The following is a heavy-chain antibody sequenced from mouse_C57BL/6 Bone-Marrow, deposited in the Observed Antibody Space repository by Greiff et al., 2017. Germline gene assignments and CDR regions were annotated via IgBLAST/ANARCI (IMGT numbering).Heavy chain of an antibody. Sequence: EVQRVESGGGLVQPGGSLKLSCAASGFTLSDYYMSCVRQTPEKRLEWVAYISNGGGCTYYPATVNGRFTISRDYAKNALYLQMSHLKSEDTAMYYCARHGYGYGFDYWGQGTTLTVSA. CDR2: ISNGGGCT. J-gene: IGHJ2*01. CDR1: GFTLSDYY. D-gene: IGHD2-2*01. CDR3: ARHGYGYGFDY. V-gene: IGHV5-12*01.